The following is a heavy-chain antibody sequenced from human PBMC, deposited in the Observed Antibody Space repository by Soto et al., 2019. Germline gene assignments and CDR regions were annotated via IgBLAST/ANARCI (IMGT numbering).Heavy chain of an antibody. D-gene: IGHD6-13*01. CDR2: IKSKTDGGTT. Sequence: EVQLVESGGGLVKPGGSLRLSCAASGFTFSNAWMNWVRQAPGKGLEWVGRIKSKTDGGTTDYAAPVKGRFTISRDYSNNTVYLQMNSLTTEDTAVYYCTTDDYSSSWYILRRPLGYYYGIDVWCQGTTVTVSS. V-gene: IGHV3-15*07. CDR3: TTDDYSSSWYILRRPLGYYYGIDV. CDR1: GFTFSNAW. J-gene: IGHJ6*02.